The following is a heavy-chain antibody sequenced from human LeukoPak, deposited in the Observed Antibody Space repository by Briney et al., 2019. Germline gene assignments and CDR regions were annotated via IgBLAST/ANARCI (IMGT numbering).Heavy chain of an antibody. CDR3: ARGPYDSSGYPIPFDY. D-gene: IGHD3-22*01. CDR2: IYPGDSNT. J-gene: IGHJ4*02. V-gene: IGHV5-51*01. CDR1: GYSFTNYW. Sequence: GESLKISCKGSGYSFTNYWIGWVRQMPGKGLEWMGTIYPGDSNTRYSPSFQGQVTISADKSITTAYLQWSSLKASDTAMYYCARGPYDSSGYPIPFDYWGQGTLVTVSS.